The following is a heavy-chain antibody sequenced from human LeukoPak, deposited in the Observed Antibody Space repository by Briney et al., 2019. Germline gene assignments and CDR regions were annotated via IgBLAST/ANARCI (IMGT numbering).Heavy chain of an antibody. CDR1: GFTFDDYA. V-gene: IGHV3-9*01. D-gene: IGHD3-10*01. Sequence: PGGSLRLSCAASGFTFDDYAMHWVRQAPGKGLEWVSGISWNSGSIGYADSVKGRFTISRDNAKNSLYLQMNSLRAEDTALYYCAKLRGFGELFGGYFDYWGQGTLVTVSS. CDR3: AKLRGFGELFGGYFDY. J-gene: IGHJ4*02. CDR2: ISWNSGSI.